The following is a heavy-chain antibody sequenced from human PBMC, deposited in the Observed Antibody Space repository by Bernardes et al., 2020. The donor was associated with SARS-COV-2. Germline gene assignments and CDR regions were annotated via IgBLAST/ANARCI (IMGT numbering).Heavy chain of an antibody. J-gene: IGHJ3*02. Sequence: SQTLSLTCAISGDSVSSNSGAWNWIRQSPSRGLEWLGRTYYRSKWYNDYAGSVKSRITIDADTSKNQFSLQLNSVTPEDTAIYYCARGSAFDIWGQGTMVTVSS. CDR1: GDSVSSNSGA. CDR2: TYYRSKWYN. V-gene: IGHV6-1*01. CDR3: ARGSAFDI.